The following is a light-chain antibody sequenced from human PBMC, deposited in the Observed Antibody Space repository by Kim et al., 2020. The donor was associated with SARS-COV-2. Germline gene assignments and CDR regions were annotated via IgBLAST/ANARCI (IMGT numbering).Light chain of an antibody. V-gene: IGLV6-57*04. CDR2: EDD. Sequence: NFMLTQPHSVSESPGKTVTISCTRSSGSIASNYVQWFQQRPGSAPTALILEDDQRPSGVPDRFSGSIDSSSNSASLTISGLKTEDEADYYCQSYDSTNHVIFGGGTQLIVL. J-gene: IGLJ2*01. CDR3: QSYDSTNHVI. CDR1: SGSIASNY.